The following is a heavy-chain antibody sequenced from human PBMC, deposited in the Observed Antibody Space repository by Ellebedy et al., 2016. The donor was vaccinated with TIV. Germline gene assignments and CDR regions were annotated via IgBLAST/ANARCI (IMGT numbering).Heavy chain of an antibody. Sequence: GESLKISCAASGFTFSSYDMHWVRLAPGKGLEWVTLISYDGSEKYYADSVKGRFTISRDNSMTTLYLEMNSLRAEDTAVYYCARDLDKSSGWYGGAAYWGQGTLVTVSS. V-gene: IGHV3-30-3*01. CDR3: ARDLDKSSGWYGGAAY. CDR2: ISYDGSEK. J-gene: IGHJ4*02. CDR1: GFTFSSYD. D-gene: IGHD6-19*01.